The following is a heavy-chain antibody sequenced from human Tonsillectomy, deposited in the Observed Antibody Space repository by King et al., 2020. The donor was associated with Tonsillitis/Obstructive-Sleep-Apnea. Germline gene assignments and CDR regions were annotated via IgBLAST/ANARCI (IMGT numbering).Heavy chain of an antibody. Sequence: VQLVQSGAEVKNPGASVRVSCKASGYIFSKYGLHWVRQAPGQRLEWLGWMNVGNGNTQFARKFQGRVRITRDAAASTAYMELSSLAIEDTAVYFCGRDELTYGSGYYTDYFYYMDVWGKGTTVTVSS. CDR2: MNVGNGNT. CDR3: GRDELTYGSGYYTDYFYYMDV. J-gene: IGHJ6*03. V-gene: IGHV1-3*01. D-gene: IGHD5-12*01. CDR1: GYIFSKYG.